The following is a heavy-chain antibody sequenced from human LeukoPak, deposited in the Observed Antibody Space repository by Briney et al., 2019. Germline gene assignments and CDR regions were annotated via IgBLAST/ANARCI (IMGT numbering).Heavy chain of an antibody. D-gene: IGHD5-12*01. CDR2: IYYSGST. CDR1: GGSISSYY. J-gene: IGHJ6*02. Sequence: SETLSLTCTVPGGSISSYYWSWIRQPPGKGLEWIGSIYYSGSTYYNPSLKSRVTISVDTSKNQFSLKLSSVTAADKAVYYCARKHVDSDYYYGMDVWGQGTTVTVSS. CDR3: ARKHVDSDYYYGMDV. V-gene: IGHV4-39*01.